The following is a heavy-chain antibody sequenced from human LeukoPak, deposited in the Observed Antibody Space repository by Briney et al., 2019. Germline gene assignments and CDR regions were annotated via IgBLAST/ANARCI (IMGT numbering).Heavy chain of an antibody. CDR3: ARDLGLVRLARPESNY. CDR1: GYTFTSYG. Sequence: GASVKVSCKASGYTFTSYGISWVRQAPGQGLEWMGWISAYNGNTNYAQKLQGRVTMTTDTSTSTAYMELRSLRSDDTAVYYCARDLGLVRLARPESNYWGQGTLVTVSS. J-gene: IGHJ4*02. D-gene: IGHD6-6*01. V-gene: IGHV1-18*01. CDR2: ISAYNGNT.